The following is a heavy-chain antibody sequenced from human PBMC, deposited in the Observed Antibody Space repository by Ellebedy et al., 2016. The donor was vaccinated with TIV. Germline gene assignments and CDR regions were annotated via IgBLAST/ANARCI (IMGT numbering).Heavy chain of an antibody. D-gene: IGHD3-10*01. CDR3: AHTITMVRGVIAYHSYGMDV. CDR1: GFSLSTSGVG. Sequence: SGPTLVXPTQTLTLTCTFSGFSLSTSGVGVGWIRQPPGKALEWLALIYWDDDKRYSPSLKSRLTITKDTSKNQVVLTMTNMDPVDTATYYCAHTITMVRGVIAYHSYGMDVWGQGTTVTVSS. J-gene: IGHJ6*02. V-gene: IGHV2-5*02. CDR2: IYWDDDK.